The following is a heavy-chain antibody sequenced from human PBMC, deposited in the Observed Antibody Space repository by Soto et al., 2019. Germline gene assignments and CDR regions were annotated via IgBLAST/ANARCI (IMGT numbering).Heavy chain of an antibody. D-gene: IGHD3-22*01. CDR1: GFTFSAHW. CDR3: VAWGDSSNL. CDR2: IKPDGSEK. J-gene: IGHJ4*02. V-gene: IGHV3-7*01. Sequence: EVPLVDSGGGLVQPGGSLRLSCAASGFTFSAHWMTWVRQGPGKGLEWVAHIKPDGSEKYYVDAVKGRFAISRDNVENSLHLQMNGLRVDDTAMYYCVAWGDSSNLWGQGTQVTVSS.